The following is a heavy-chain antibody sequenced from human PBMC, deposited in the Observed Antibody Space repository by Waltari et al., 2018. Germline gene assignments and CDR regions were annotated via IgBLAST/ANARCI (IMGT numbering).Heavy chain of an antibody. Sequence: QVQLVESGGGVVQPGRSLRLSCAASEFTFSSYAMHWVRQAPGKGLEGVAVFSYNGRNIYYVDSVKGRFAISRDNSKNMLYLQMNSLRAEDTAVYYCARDYCDRTNCHGMDVWGQGTTVTVSS. CDR3: ARDYCDRTNCHGMDV. CDR2: FSYNGRNI. J-gene: IGHJ6*02. CDR1: EFTFSSYA. D-gene: IGHD3-22*01. V-gene: IGHV3-30*09.